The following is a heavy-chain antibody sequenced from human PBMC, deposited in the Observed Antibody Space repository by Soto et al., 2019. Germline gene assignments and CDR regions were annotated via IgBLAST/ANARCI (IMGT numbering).Heavy chain of an antibody. J-gene: IGHJ5*02. CDR3: ARDLLAARHTNWFDP. Sequence: LRLSCAASGFTFSSYSMNWVRQAPGKGLEWVSSISSSSSYIYYADSVKGRFTISRDNAKNSLYLQMNSLRAEDTAVYYCARDLLAARHTNWFDPWGQGTLVTVSS. CDR1: GFTFSSYS. V-gene: IGHV3-21*01. D-gene: IGHD6-6*01. CDR2: ISSSSSYI.